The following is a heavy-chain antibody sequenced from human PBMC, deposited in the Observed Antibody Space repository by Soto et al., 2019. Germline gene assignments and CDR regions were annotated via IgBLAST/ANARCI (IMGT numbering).Heavy chain of an antibody. Sequence: GGSLRLSCAASGFTFSSYAMSWVRQAPGKGLEWVSAISGSGGSTYYADSVKGRFTISRDNSKNTLYLQMNSLRAEDTAVYYCAKGSWSGSYYIYFDYWGQGTLVTVSS. CDR3: AKGSWSGSYYIYFDY. D-gene: IGHD1-26*01. CDR1: GFTFSSYA. CDR2: ISGSGGST. J-gene: IGHJ4*02. V-gene: IGHV3-23*01.